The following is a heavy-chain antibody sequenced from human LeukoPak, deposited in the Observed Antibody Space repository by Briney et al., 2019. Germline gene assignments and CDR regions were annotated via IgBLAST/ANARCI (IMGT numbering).Heavy chain of an antibody. CDR3: ARVPLHDRNDYYYPH. D-gene: IGHD3-22*01. CDR2: VSAGNKS. Sequence: VASVKVSCKTSGYIFTIHHIHWMRQAPGQRLEWLGWVSAGNKSEYSQKFQGRIIITRDTSASTAYMELSSLRSEDTAVYYCARVPLHDRNDYYYPHWGQGTVVTVSS. J-gene: IGHJ1*01. V-gene: IGHV1-3*01. CDR1: GYIFTIHH.